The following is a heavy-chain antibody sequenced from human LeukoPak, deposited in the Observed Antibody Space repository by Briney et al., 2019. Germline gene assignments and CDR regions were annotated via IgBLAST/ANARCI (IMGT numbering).Heavy chain of an antibody. CDR2: IWYDGSNK. Sequence: GGTLRLFCAASGFTFSSYGMHWVRQAPGKGLEGGAVIWYDGSNKYYADSVKGRFTISRDNSKNTLYLQMNSLRAEDTAVYYCARDYGDSDFDYWGQGTLVTVSS. V-gene: IGHV3-33*01. CDR1: GFTFSSYG. D-gene: IGHD4-17*01. J-gene: IGHJ4*02. CDR3: ARDYGDSDFDY.